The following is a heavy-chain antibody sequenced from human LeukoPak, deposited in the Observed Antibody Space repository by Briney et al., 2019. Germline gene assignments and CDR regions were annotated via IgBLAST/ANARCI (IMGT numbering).Heavy chain of an antibody. D-gene: IGHD1-1*01. CDR3: ARGTGTTYPNWFDP. CDR1: GGSISSGGYS. CDR2: IYYSGST. V-gene: IGHV4-31*03. J-gene: IGHJ5*02. Sequence: SETLSLTCTVSGGSISSGGYSWRWIRQPPGKGLEWIGYIYYSGSTYYNPSLKSRVTISVDTSKNQFSLKLSSVTAADTAVYYCARGTGTTYPNWFDPWGQGTLVTVSS.